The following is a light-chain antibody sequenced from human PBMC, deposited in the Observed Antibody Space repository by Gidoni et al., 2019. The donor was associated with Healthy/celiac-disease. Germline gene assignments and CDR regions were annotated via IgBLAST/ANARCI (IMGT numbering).Light chain of an antibody. CDR2: GAS. V-gene: IGKV3-20*01. CDR1: QSIRSSY. CDR3: QQYGGSRT. Sequence: EIVLTQSPGTLSLSPGERATLSCMASQSIRSSYVAWYQQKPGQAPRLLIYGASSRATGIPDRFSGSGSGTDVSLTISRLEPEDFAVYYCQQYGGSRTFGQGTKVEIK. J-gene: IGKJ1*01.